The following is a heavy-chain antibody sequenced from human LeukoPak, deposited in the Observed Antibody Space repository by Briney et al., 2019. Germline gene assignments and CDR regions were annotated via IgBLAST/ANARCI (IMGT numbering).Heavy chain of an antibody. CDR1: GLAFSAYK. CDR3: VVGGSPGC. D-gene: IGHD2-15*01. CDR2: ISTDGYTT. Sequence: GGSMRLSCAASGLAFSAYKMHWVRQAPRKGLVWVSRISTDGYTTDYADFVQGRFTASRDNTKNTWSLEMNSLRAEDTAVYYCVVGGSPGCWGQGTLVTVSS. J-gene: IGHJ4*02. V-gene: IGHV3-74*01.